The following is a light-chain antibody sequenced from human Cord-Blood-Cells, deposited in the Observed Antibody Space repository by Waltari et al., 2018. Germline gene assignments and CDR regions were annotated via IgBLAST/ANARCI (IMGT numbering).Light chain of an antibody. Sequence: QSALTPPASVSGSPGQSITISSPGTTRDVRSYNLVSWYQQHPGKAPKPMIYEGSKRPSGVSNRFSGSKSGNTASLTISGLQAEDEADYYCCSYAGSSTLVFGGGTKLTVL. CDR2: EGS. CDR3: CSYAGSSTLV. CDR1: TRDVRSYNL. J-gene: IGLJ2*01. V-gene: IGLV2-23*01.